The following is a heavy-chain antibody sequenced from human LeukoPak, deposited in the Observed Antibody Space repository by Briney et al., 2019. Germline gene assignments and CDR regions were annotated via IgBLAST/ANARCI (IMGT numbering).Heavy chain of an antibody. D-gene: IGHD2-15*01. Sequence: SETLSLTCTVSGGSISSYYWSWIRQPPGKGLEWIGYIYYSGSTNYNPSLKSRVTISVDTSKNQFSLKLSSVTAADTAVYYCASRRAYCSGGSCLDYWGQGTLVTVSS. CDR1: GGSISSYY. V-gene: IGHV4-59*01. CDR2: IYYSGST. J-gene: IGHJ4*02. CDR3: ASRRAYCSGGSCLDY.